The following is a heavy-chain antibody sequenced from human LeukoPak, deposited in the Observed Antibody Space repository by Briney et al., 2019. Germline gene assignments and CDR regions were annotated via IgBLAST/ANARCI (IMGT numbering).Heavy chain of an antibody. D-gene: IGHD6-6*01. V-gene: IGHV4-59*01. CDR1: GASFSGYY. J-gene: IGHJ4*02. CDR3: ARCEYSSSSPFDY. CDR2: IYYSGST. Sequence: RPSETLSLTCTVSGASFSGYYWSWIRQPPGKGLEWIGYIYYSGSTNYNPSLKSRVTISVDTSKNQFSLKLSSVTAADTAVYYCARCEYSSSSPFDYWGQGTLVTVSS.